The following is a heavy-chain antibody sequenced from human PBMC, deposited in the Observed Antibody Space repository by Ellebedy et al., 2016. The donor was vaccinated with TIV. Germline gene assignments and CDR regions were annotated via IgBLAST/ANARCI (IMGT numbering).Heavy chain of an antibody. CDR1: GYTFTSYG. D-gene: IGHD5-12*01. CDR3: ARAVGGYSGYESWWFDP. J-gene: IGHJ5*02. CDR2: IIPIFGTA. Sequence: SVKVSCXASGYTFTSYGISWVRQAPGQGLEWMGGIIPIFGTANYAQKFQGRVTITADKSTSTAYMELSSLRSEDTAVYYCARAVGGYSGYESWWFDPWGQGTLVTVSS. V-gene: IGHV1-69*06.